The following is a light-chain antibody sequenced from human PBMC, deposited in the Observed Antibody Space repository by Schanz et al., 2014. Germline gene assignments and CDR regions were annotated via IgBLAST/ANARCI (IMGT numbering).Light chain of an antibody. Sequence: QSVLTQPPSASGTPGQRISISCSGSSSNIGSNHVSWYQQFPGTAPKLLIYRNNQRPSGVPDRFSGSKSGTSASLAISGLQSEDEADYYCAAWDDSLNVWVFGGGTKLTVL. CDR2: RNN. CDR1: SSNIGSNH. CDR3: AAWDDSLNVWV. J-gene: IGLJ3*02. V-gene: IGLV1-44*01.